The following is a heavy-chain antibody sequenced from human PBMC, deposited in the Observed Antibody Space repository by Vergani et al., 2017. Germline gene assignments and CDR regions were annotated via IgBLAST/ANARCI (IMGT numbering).Heavy chain of an antibody. Sequence: QVQLQESGPGLVRPSQTLSLTCTVPGGSISSGSYYWSWFRQPAGKGLEWIGRFYTGGGTSYNPSLKSRVTISVDTFKHQFSLQLGSVPAADASVYYCARGPLYRTTWPFLLRGMDGWGQGTTVTDCS. CDR2: FYTGGGT. J-gene: IGHJ6*02. CDR1: GGSISSGSYY. CDR3: ARGPLYRTTWPFLLRGMDG. D-gene: IGHD3-16*02. V-gene: IGHV4-61*02.